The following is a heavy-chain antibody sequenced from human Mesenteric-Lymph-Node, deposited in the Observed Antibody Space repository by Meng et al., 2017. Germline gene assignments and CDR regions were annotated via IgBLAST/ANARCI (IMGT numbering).Heavy chain of an antibody. CDR3: ARLWGDYVDN. CDR1: AFTFSDYY. CDR2: ISSSGRTI. Sequence: QVRLVESGGGLVKPGGSLRLSCAASAFTFSDYYMSWIRQAPEKGLEWISYISSSGRTIYYADSVKGRFAISRDNANNSLFLQMNSLGAEDTAVYYCARLWGDYVDNWGQGSLVTVSS. J-gene: IGHJ4*02. V-gene: IGHV3-11*01. D-gene: IGHD3-16*01.